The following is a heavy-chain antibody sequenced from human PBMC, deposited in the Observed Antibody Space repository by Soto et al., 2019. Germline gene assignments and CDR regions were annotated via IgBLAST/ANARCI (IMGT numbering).Heavy chain of an antibody. V-gene: IGHV3-74*01. CDR3: ARTKGIFGVVSLDY. Sequence: GGSLRLSCAASGFTFSSHAMHWVRQAPGKGLVWVSCITNDGSSTSYADSVKGRFTISRDNAKNTLYLQMNSLRAEDTAVYYCARTKGIFGVVSLDYWGQGTLVTVSS. D-gene: IGHD3-3*01. CDR2: ITNDGSST. CDR1: GFTFSSHA. J-gene: IGHJ4*02.